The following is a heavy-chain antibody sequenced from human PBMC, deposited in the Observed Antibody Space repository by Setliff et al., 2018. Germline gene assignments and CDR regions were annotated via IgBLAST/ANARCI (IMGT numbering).Heavy chain of an antibody. CDR1: GPMFSRYW. CDR3: ARDWGAAGSTNAFDI. D-gene: IGHD6-25*01. Sequence: GESLKISCVVSGPMFSRYWIHWVRQSPGKGLVWVARINGDGSSASYADSVEGRFTISRDNAKNTVYLQMNSLGVDDTAVYYCARDWGAAGSTNAFDIWGQGTMVTVS. CDR2: INGDGSSA. J-gene: IGHJ3*02. V-gene: IGHV3-74*01.